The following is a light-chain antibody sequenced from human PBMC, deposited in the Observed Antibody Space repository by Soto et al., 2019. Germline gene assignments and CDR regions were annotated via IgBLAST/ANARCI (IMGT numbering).Light chain of an antibody. Sequence: DIQMTQSPSSLSASIGDRVTITCRASQGIRSDLDWYQQKPGKAPKRLIYGASSLQSGVPFRFSGSGSGTEFILTLSSLQPEDFATYYCLQHNSFPFTFGPGTKVDI. J-gene: IGKJ3*01. CDR3: LQHNSFPFT. CDR2: GAS. V-gene: IGKV1-17*01. CDR1: QGIRSD.